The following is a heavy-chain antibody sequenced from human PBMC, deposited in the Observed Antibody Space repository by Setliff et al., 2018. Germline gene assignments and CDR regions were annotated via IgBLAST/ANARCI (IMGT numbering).Heavy chain of an antibody. CDR2: TYSDGRT. CDR1: GFIVSNNE. CDR3: AKDGVGPTYTYFFDF. V-gene: IGHV3-53*01. J-gene: IGHJ4*02. Sequence: GGSLRLSCEVSGFIVSNNEMSWVRQAPGKGLEWVSVTYSDGRTNYADSVMGRFTISRDNSKDSLYLQLNSLRAEDTAVYYCAKDGVGPTYTYFFDFWGQGSQVTVSS. D-gene: IGHD1-26*01.